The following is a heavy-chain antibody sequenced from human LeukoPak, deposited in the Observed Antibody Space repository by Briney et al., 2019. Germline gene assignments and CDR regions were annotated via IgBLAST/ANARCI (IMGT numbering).Heavy chain of an antibody. D-gene: IGHD3-9*01. Sequence: SVTVSCKASGGTFSSYAISWVRQAPGQGLEWMGGIIPIFGTANYAQKFQGRVTITADKSTSTAYMELSSLRSEDTAVYYCARDILTGYRQWGFYYYMDVWGKGTTVTVSS. CDR3: ARDILTGYRQWGFYYYMDV. V-gene: IGHV1-69*06. CDR2: IIPIFGTA. CDR1: GGTFSSYA. J-gene: IGHJ6*03.